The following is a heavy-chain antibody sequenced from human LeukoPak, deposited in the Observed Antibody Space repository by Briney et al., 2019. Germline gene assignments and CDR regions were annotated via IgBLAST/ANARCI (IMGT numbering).Heavy chain of an antibody. Sequence: ASVKVSCKASGYTFTDYYIHWVRQAPGQGLEWMAWINSNHGDTHYAQKFQGRVAVTRDTSTSTAFMELSRLTSDDTAVYFCARDSAVLVDIAFDMWGQGTMVTVSS. CDR2: INSNHGDT. D-gene: IGHD2-8*02. CDR3: ARDSAVLVDIAFDM. CDR1: GYTFTDYY. V-gene: IGHV1-2*02. J-gene: IGHJ3*02.